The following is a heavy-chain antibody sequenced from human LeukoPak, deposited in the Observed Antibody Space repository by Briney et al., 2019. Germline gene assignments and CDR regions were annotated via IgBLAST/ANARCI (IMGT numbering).Heavy chain of an antibody. V-gene: IGHV3-11*04. CDR2: ISSSGGYR. Sequence: PGGSLRLSCAASGFTFSDYFMSWIRQAPGKRLEWISHISSSGGYRYHGDSVSGRFSISRDNTKNSLYLQMKSLRVEDTAVYYCARAMNGWHLGDTFDIWGQGTMVTVSS. CDR3: ARAMNGWHLGDTFDI. J-gene: IGHJ3*02. D-gene: IGHD6-19*01. CDR1: GFTFSDYF.